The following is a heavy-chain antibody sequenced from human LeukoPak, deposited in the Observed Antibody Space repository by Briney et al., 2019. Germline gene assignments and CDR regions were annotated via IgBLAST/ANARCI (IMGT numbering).Heavy chain of an antibody. J-gene: IGHJ6*02. CDR2: IIPIFGTA. CDR3: ASGLGFCSGSDCTNLVKDYYYGMNV. Sequence: GASVKVSCKASGGTFSSYAISWVQQAPGQGLEWMGGIIPIFGTANYAQKFQGRVTITADESTSTAYMELSSLTSEDTAVYYCASGLGFCSGSDCTNLVKDYYYGMNVWGQGTTVTVSS. D-gene: IGHD2-15*01. CDR1: GGTFSSYA. V-gene: IGHV1-69*01.